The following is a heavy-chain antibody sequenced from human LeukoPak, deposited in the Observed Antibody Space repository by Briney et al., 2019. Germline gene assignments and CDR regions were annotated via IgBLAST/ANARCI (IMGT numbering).Heavy chain of an antibody. J-gene: IGHJ4*02. Sequence: SQTLSLTCTVSGGSISSGSYYWSWIRQPAGKGLEWIGRICTSGSTNYNPSLKSRVTISVDTSKNQFSLKLSSVTAADTAVYYCARAYSSSFAPFDYWGQGTLVTVSS. CDR1: GGSISSGSYY. V-gene: IGHV4-61*02. CDR2: ICTSGST. CDR3: ARAYSSSFAPFDY. D-gene: IGHD6-6*01.